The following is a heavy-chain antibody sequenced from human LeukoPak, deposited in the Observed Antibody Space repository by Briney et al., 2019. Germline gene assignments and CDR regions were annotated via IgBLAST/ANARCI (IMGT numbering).Heavy chain of an antibody. CDR3: AKCDSRIAVAGTVEY. D-gene: IGHD6-19*01. J-gene: IGHJ4*02. CDR2: ISGSGGST. Sequence: GGSLRLSCAASGFTFSSYAMSWVRQAPGKGLEWVSAISGSGGSTYYADSVKGRFTISRDNSKNTLYLQMNSLRAEDTAEYYCAKCDSRIAVAGTVEYWGQGTLVTVSS. V-gene: IGHV3-23*01. CDR1: GFTFSSYA.